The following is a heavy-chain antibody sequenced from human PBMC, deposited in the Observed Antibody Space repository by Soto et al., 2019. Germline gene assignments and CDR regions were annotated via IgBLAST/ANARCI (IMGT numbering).Heavy chain of an antibody. Sequence: QVRLVQSGAEVKKPGSSVKVSCKASGGSFSNYALNWVRQAPGQGLEWMGRIVPFVGITKYAQKFQGRVTITADNSTSTAYMELSSLRSEDTAVYYCAREMGATNDYWGQGTLVTVSS. V-gene: IGHV1-69*04. CDR3: AREMGATNDY. CDR1: GGSFSNYA. D-gene: IGHD1-26*01. CDR2: IVPFVGIT. J-gene: IGHJ4*02.